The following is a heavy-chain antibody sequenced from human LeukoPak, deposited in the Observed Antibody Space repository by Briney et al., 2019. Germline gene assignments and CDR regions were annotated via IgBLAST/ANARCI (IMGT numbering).Heavy chain of an antibody. Sequence: SVKVSCKASGFTFTSSAVQWVRQARGQRLEWIGWIVVGSGNTNYAQKFQERVTITRDMSTSTAYMELSSLRSEDTAVYYCAADPWFGELRDYWGQGTLVTISS. CDR3: AADPWFGELRDY. V-gene: IGHV1-58*01. D-gene: IGHD3-10*01. CDR1: GFTFTSSA. J-gene: IGHJ4*02. CDR2: IVVGSGNT.